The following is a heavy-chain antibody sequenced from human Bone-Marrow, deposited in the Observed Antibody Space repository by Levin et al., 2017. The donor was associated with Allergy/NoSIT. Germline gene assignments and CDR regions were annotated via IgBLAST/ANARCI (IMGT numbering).Heavy chain of an antibody. J-gene: IGHJ1*01. D-gene: IGHD3-9*01. Sequence: RASETLSLSCTVSDDSVSSASYHWSWIRQPPGKGLEWIGHIFYSGSTNYNSSLKSRVTISVDTSKNQFSLKLSSVTAADTAVYYCARVDWSRTTRTEFFQHWGQGTLVTVSS. CDR1: DDSVSSASYH. CDR2: IFYSGST. V-gene: IGHV4-61*01. CDR3: ARVDWSRTTRTEFFQH.